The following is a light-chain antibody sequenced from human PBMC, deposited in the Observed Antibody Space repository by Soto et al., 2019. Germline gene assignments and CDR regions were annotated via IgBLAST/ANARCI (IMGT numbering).Light chain of an antibody. CDR1: SSDVGGSNF. V-gene: IGLV2-11*01. CDR2: DVT. Sequence: QSALTQPRSVSGSPGQSVTISCTGSSSDVGGSNFVSWYQQHPVKAPKLVIYDVTKRPSGVPDRFSGSKSGNTASLTISGFQAEDEADYYCCSYEGNSLGVFGGGTKVTVL. CDR3: CSYEGNSLGV. J-gene: IGLJ3*02.